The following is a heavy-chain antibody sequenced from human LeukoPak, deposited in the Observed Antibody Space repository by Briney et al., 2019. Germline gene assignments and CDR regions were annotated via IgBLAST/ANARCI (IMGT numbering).Heavy chain of an antibody. CDR1: GYTFTSYY. CDR3: ARVRLRVGAFDI. CDR2: INPSGGST. D-gene: IGHD5-12*01. Sequence: ASVKVSCKASGYTFTSYYLHWVRQAPGQGLEWMGIINPSGGSTSYAQKFQGRVTMTRDTSTSTVYMELSSLRSEDTAVYYCARVRLRVGAFDIWGQGTMVTVSS. V-gene: IGHV1-46*03. J-gene: IGHJ3*02.